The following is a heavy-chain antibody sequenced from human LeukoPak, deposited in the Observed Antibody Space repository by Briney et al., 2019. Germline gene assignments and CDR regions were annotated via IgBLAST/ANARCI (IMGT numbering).Heavy chain of an antibody. J-gene: IGHJ4*02. CDR1: GGSISSYY. CDR2: IYYSGST. Sequence: SSETLSLTCTVSGGSISSYYWSWIRQPPGKGLEWIGYIYYSGSTNYNPSLKSRVTISVDTSKNQFSLKLSSVTAADTAVYYCARAAMVRGVRIDYWGQRTLVTVSS. V-gene: IGHV4-59*01. D-gene: IGHD3-10*01. CDR3: ARAAMVRGVRIDY.